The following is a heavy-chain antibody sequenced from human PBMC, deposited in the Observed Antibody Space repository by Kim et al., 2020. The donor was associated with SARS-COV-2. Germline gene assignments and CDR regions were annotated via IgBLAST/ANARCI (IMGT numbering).Heavy chain of an antibody. CDR3: ATGDYDILTGYSSGDYMAV. D-gene: IGHD3-9*01. J-gene: IGHJ6*03. V-gene: IGHV1-69*04. Sequence: SVKVSCKASGGTFSSYAFSWVRQAPGQGLEWMGRIIPLLGITNYAQNFQGRVSITADKSTSTAYMELSSLRSEDTAVYYCATGDYDILTGYSSGDYMAVWGKGTTVAVSS. CDR2: IIPLLGIT. CDR1: GGTFSSYA.